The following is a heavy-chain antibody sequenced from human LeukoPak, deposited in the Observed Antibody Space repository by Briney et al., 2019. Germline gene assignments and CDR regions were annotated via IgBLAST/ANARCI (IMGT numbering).Heavy chain of an antibody. CDR3: ARGSILTGVDY. D-gene: IGHD7-27*01. Sequence: SETLSLTCAAYGGSFSGYYWSWIRQPPGKGLEWIGEINHSGSTNYNPSLKSRVTISVDTSKNQFSLKLSSVTAADTAVYYCARGSILTGVDYWGQGTLVTVSS. V-gene: IGHV4-34*01. CDR2: INHSGST. J-gene: IGHJ4*02. CDR1: GGSFSGYY.